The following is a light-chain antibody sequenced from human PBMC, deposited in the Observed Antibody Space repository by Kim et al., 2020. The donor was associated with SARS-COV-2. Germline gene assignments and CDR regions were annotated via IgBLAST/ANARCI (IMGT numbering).Light chain of an antibody. Sequence: DIQMTQSPSSLSASIGDRVTITCQASQDISNYLNWYQQKPGKAPTLLIYDASNLETGVPSRFSGSGSGTDFTVTIDGLQPEDIATYYCQQYDRLTLTFGGGTKVEI. V-gene: IGKV1-33*01. CDR1: QDISNY. CDR2: DAS. J-gene: IGKJ4*01. CDR3: QQYDRLTLT.